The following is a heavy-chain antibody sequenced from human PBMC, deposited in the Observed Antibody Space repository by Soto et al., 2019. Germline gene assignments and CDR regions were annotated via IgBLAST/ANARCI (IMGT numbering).Heavy chain of an antibody. J-gene: IGHJ5*02. Sequence: QVQLVQSGXEVXXPGXLVKVXCKASGGTXSSXTXXXXXXXXXQGLEWMGRIIPILGIANYAQKFQGRVTITADKSTSTXYMXLSXXXXXXTAVYYCARDFLNWNARREEHLNWFDPWGQGTLVTVXS. D-gene: IGHD1-1*01. CDR1: GGTXSSXT. CDR3: ARDFLNWNARREEHLNWFDP. CDR2: IIPILGIA. V-gene: IGHV1-69*08.